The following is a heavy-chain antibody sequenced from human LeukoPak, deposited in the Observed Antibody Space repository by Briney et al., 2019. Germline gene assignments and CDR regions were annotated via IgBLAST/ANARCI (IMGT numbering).Heavy chain of an antibody. CDR2: TSYDGNNK. CDR3: AKDEIYKYCSSTSRYRYFDY. V-gene: IGHV3-30-3*01. D-gene: IGHD2-2*02. Sequence: PGGSLRLSCAASGFTFSSYAMHWVRQAPGKGLEWVAVTSYDGNNKYYEDSVKGRFTISRDNSKNTLYLQMNSLRAEDTAVFYCAKDEIYKYCSSTSRYRYFDYWGQGTLVTVSS. J-gene: IGHJ4*02. CDR1: GFTFSSYA.